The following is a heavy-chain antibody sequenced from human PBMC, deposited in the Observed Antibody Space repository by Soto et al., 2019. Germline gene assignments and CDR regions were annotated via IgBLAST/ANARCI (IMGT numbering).Heavy chain of an antibody. CDR2: IYHSGSA. Sequence: PSETLSLTCAVSGGSVSSTYWWSWVRQPPGKGLEWIGEIYHSGSANYNPSLKSRVTLSVDNSKNHFSLNLNSVTAADTAVYYCARYNAASGTYYFDYWGQGT. D-gene: IGHD6-13*01. J-gene: IGHJ4*02. CDR1: GGSVSSTYW. CDR3: ARYNAASGTYYFDY. V-gene: IGHV4-4*02.